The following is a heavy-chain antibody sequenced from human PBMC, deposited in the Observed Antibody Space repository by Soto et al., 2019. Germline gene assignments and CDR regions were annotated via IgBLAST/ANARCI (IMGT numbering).Heavy chain of an antibody. CDR3: ASLDCSRTSCPTPSYFYYCMEV. J-gene: IGHJ6*01. CDR1: GCTFSSYA. CDR2: IIPIFGTA. V-gene: IGHV1-69*06. D-gene: IGHD2-2*01. Sequence: VMVSYTDSGCTFSSYAISWVRQAPGQGLEWMGGIIPIFGTANYAQKFQGRVTITADKSTSTAYMELSSLRSEDTAVYYCASLDCSRTSCPTPSYFYYCMEVLRQGTTVRASS.